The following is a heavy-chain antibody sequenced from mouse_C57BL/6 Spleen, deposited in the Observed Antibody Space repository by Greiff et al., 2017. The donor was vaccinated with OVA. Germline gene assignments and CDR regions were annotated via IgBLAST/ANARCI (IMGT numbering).Heavy chain of an antibody. Sequence: VKLVESGAELVRPGTSVKMSCKASGYTFTNYWIGWAKQRPGHGLEWIGDIYPGGGYTNYNEKFKGKATLTADKSSSTAYMQFSSLTSEDSAIYYCARGDSTYAMDYWGQGTSVTVSS. D-gene: IGHD2-5*01. CDR1: GYTFTNYW. V-gene: IGHV1-63*01. CDR2: IYPGGGYT. CDR3: ARGDSTYAMDY. J-gene: IGHJ4*01.